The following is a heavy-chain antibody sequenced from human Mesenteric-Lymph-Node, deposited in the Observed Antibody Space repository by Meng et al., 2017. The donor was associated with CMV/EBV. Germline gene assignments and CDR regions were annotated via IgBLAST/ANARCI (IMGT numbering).Heavy chain of an antibody. J-gene: IGHJ5*02. CDR2: IIPIFGTA. CDR3: ARGAVTDTNWFDP. CDR1: GGTFSSYA. Sequence: SVKVSCKASGGTFSSYAISWVRQAPGQGLEWMGGIIPIFGTANYAQKFQGRVTITTDESTSTAYMELSSLRSEDTAVYYCARGAVTDTNWFDPRGQGTLVTVSS. D-gene: IGHD4-11*01. V-gene: IGHV1-69*05.